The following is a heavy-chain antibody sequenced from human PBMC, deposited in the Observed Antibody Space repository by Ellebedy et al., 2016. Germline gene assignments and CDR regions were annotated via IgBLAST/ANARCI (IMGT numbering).Heavy chain of an antibody. CDR1: GFTFSVAG. CDR3: ARDGSEWSRDH. D-gene: IGHD3-3*01. Sequence: GESLKISXAASGFTFSVAGMTWVRQAPGKGLEWVATIVFSGTATYYSDSVKGRFIISRDNAKNSLFLQMNSLRVEDTAVYYCARDGSEWSRDHWGQGTLVTVSS. J-gene: IGHJ4*02. CDR2: IVFSGTAT. V-gene: IGHV3-21*01.